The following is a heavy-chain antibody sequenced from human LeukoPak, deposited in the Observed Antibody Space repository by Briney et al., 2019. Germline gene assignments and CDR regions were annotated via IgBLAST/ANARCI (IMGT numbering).Heavy chain of an antibody. V-gene: IGHV3-30*02. CDR2: IRYDGSNK. Sequence: GGSLRLSCAASGFTFSSYGMHWVRQAPGKGLEWVAFIRYDGSNKYYADSVKGRFTISGDNSKNTLYLQMNSLRAEDTAVYYCAKFYYDFWSGYYMDVWGKGTTVTVSS. J-gene: IGHJ6*03. CDR3: AKFYYDFWSGYYMDV. D-gene: IGHD3-3*01. CDR1: GFTFSSYG.